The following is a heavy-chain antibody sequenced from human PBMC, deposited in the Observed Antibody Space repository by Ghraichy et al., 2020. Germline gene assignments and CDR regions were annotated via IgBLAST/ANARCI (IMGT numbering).Heavy chain of an antibody. D-gene: IGHD6-19*01. CDR1: GFTFSDYW. Sequence: GGSLRLSCAASGFTFSDYWMSWVRQAPGKGLEWVADIKQAGSDKYYVDSVKSRFTISRDNAKNTLYLQMNSLRADDTAVYYCAGGIAVAGRYWGQGTLVTVSS. CDR3: AGGIAVAGRY. CDR2: IKQAGSDK. J-gene: IGHJ4*02. V-gene: IGHV3-7*04.